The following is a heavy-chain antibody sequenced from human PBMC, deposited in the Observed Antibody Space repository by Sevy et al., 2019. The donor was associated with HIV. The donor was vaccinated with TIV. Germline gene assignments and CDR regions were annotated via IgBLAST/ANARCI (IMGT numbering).Heavy chain of an antibody. CDR1: GFSISGYG. Sequence: GGSLRLSCAASGFSISGYGMHWVRQAPGKGLEWVSYISSGGTTMYYADSLKGRFTISRDNAKNSLYLQMNSLRAEDTAVYYCARVRYNYGSYYFDYWGQGTLVTVSS. CDR2: ISSGGTTM. D-gene: IGHD1-1*01. J-gene: IGHJ4*02. CDR3: ARVRYNYGSYYFDY. V-gene: IGHV3-48*04.